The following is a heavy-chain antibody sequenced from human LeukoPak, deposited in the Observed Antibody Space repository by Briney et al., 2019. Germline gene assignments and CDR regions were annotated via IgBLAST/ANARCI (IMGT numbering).Heavy chain of an antibody. CDR3: AEDWVTTDFVDY. Sequence: PGGSLRLSCAASGFTFSSYAMSWVRQAPGKGLEWVSAISGSGGSTYYADSVKGRFTISRDNSKNTLYLQMNSLRAEDTAVYCCAEDWVTTDFVDYWGQGTLVTVSS. D-gene: IGHD4-17*01. J-gene: IGHJ4*02. CDR2: ISGSGGST. V-gene: IGHV3-23*01. CDR1: GFTFSSYA.